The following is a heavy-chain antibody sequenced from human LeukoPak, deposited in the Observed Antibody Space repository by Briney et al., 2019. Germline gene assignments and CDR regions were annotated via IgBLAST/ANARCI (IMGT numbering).Heavy chain of an antibody. Sequence: GGSLRLSCAASEFTFNTYTMNWVRQAPGKGLEWVSYISGSSGIIDYADSVRGRFTISRDNAKNSLYLQMNSLRDEDTAVYYCASSGSYRFDYWGQGTLVTVSS. V-gene: IGHV3-48*02. CDR1: EFTFNTYT. D-gene: IGHD1-26*01. J-gene: IGHJ4*02. CDR3: ASSGSYRFDY. CDR2: ISGSSGII.